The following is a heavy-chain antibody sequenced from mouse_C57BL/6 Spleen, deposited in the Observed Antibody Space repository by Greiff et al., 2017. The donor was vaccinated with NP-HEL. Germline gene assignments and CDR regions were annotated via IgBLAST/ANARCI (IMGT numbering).Heavy chain of an antibody. D-gene: IGHD2-4*01. CDR2: IYPGSGNT. J-gene: IGHJ1*03. Sequence: VQLVESGAELVRPGASVKLSCKASGYTFTDYYINWVKQRPGQGLEWIARIYPGSGNTYYNEKFKGKATLTAEKSSSTAYMQLSSLTSEDSAVYFCARCPYYDYDDGYWYFDVWGTGTTVTVSS. V-gene: IGHV1-76*01. CDR1: GYTFTDYY. CDR3: ARCPYYDYDDGYWYFDV.